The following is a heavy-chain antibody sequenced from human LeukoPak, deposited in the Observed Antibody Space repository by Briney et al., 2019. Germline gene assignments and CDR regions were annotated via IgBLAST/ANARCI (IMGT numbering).Heavy chain of an antibody. Sequence: GASVKVSCKASGYTFTGYYMHWVRQAPGQGLEWMGWISAYNGNTNYAQKLQGRVTMTTDTSTSTAYMELRSLRSDDTAVYYCARGYRYYMDVWGKGTTVTVSS. V-gene: IGHV1-18*04. CDR1: GYTFTGYY. CDR3: ARGYRYYMDV. J-gene: IGHJ6*03. CDR2: ISAYNGNT. D-gene: IGHD1-26*01.